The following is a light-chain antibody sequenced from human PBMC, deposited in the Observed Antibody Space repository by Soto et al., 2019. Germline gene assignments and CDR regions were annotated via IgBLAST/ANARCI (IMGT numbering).Light chain of an antibody. V-gene: IGKV1-5*03. CDR2: KAS. Sequence: DIQMTQSPSTLSASVADRVTITCRASQSISTWLAWYQQKPGKAPKLLIYKASSLESGVPSSFSGSGYGTEFTLTISSLQPDDFATYYCQQYNSSPLTFGGGTKVEIK. CDR3: QQYNSSPLT. CDR1: QSISTW. J-gene: IGKJ4*01.